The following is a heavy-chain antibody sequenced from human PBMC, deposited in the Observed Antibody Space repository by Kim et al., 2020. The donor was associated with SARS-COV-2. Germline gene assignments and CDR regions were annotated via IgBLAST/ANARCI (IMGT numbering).Heavy chain of an antibody. J-gene: IGHJ6*04. V-gene: IGHV3-21*01. CDR1: GFTFSSYS. D-gene: IGHD2-15*01. CDR3: AREDCSCGSCTGGMDI. Sequence: GGSLRLSCAASGFTFSSYSMNWVRQAPGKGREWVSSISSSSSYIYYADPVKGRFTTSRDNANNSLYLQRNSLRAEDTAVYYCAREDCSCGSCTGGMDIWGRGNTVTVSS. CDR2: ISSSSSYI.